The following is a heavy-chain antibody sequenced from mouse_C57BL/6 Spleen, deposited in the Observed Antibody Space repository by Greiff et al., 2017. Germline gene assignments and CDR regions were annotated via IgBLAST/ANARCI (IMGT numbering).Heavy chain of an antibody. D-gene: IGHD2-4*01. Sequence: VQLQQPGAELVMPGASVKLSCKASGYTFTSYWMHWVKQRPGQGLEWIGEIDPSDSYTNYNQKFKGKSTLTVDKSSSTAYMQLSSLTSEDSAVYYCARLYDYDGDYYAMDYWGQGTSVTVSS. V-gene: IGHV1-69*01. CDR2: IDPSDSYT. J-gene: IGHJ4*01. CDR1: GYTFTSYW. CDR3: ARLYDYDGDYYAMDY.